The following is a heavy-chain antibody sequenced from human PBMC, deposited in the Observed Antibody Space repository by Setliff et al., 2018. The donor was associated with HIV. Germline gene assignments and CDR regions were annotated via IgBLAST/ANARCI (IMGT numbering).Heavy chain of an antibody. CDR1: GFTFSSHW. CDR2: INQDGSEK. J-gene: IGHJ4*02. V-gene: IGHV3-7*01. D-gene: IGHD3-16*01. Sequence: PGGSLRLSCAASGFTFSSHWMVWVRQAPGKGLEWVAHINQDGSEKNHVDSVKGRFTISRDNARNSLYLQMHSLRVEDTAVYYCAAVPWGHSSLIIDHWGQGTPVTVSS. CDR3: AAVPWGHSSLIIDH.